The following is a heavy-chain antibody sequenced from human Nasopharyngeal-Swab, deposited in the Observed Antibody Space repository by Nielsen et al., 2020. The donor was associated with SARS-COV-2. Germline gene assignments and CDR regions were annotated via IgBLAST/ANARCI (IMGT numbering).Heavy chain of an antibody. CDR3: ARVLIGTLAYGSGTIDY. J-gene: IGHJ4*02. CDR2: IYYSGST. Sequence: WIRQPPGKGLEWIGYIYYSGSTNYNPSLKSRVTISVDTSKNQFSLKLSSVTAADTAVYYCARVLIGTLAYGSGTIDYWGQGTLVTVSS. D-gene: IGHD3-10*01. V-gene: IGHV4-59*12.